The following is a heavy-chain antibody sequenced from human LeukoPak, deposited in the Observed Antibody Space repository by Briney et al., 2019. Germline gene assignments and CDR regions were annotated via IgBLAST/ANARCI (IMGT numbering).Heavy chain of an antibody. CDR2: ISSSSYI. Sequence: GGSLRLSCAASGFTFSSYSMNWVRQAPGKGLEWVSSISSSSYIYYADSVKGRFTISRDNAKNSLYLQMNSLRAEDTAVYSCARALTSITVAVDGAEYFQHWGQGTLVTVSS. CDR1: GFTFSSYS. V-gene: IGHV3-21*01. CDR3: ARALTSITVAVDGAEYFQH. D-gene: IGHD6-19*01. J-gene: IGHJ1*01.